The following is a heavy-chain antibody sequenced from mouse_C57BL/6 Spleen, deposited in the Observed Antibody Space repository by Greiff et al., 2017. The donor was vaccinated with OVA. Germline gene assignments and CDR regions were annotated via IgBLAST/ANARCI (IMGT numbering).Heavy chain of an antibody. V-gene: IGHV1-52*01. CDR3: ARNNYTNGGFDY. CDR1: GYTFTSYW. Sequence: QVQLQQPGAELVRPGSSVKLSCKASGYTFTSYWMHWVKQRPIQGLEWIGNIDPSDSETNYNQKFKDKATLTVDKSSSTAYMQLSSLTSEDSAVYFCARNNYTNGGFDYWGQGTTLTVSS. D-gene: IGHD1-3*01. CDR2: IDPSDSET. J-gene: IGHJ2*01.